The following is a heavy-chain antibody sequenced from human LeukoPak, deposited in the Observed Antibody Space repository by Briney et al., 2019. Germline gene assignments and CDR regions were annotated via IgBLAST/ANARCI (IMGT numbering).Heavy chain of an antibody. Sequence: GGSLRLSCAASGFTFSSYAMTWVRQAPGKGLEWVSGISGSGTNTYYADSVKGRFTISRDNSKNTLYLQMNSLRAEDTAAYYCAKGTYDSRGHFDYWGQGTLVSVSS. CDR2: ISGSGTNT. CDR1: GFTFSSYA. J-gene: IGHJ4*02. V-gene: IGHV3-23*01. CDR3: AKGTYDSRGHFDY. D-gene: IGHD3-22*01.